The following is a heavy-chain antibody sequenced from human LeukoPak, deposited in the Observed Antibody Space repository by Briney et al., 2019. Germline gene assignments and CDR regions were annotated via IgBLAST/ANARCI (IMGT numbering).Heavy chain of an antibody. CDR3: ARLHMPDDAFDI. V-gene: IGHV5-51*01. CDR2: IYPGDSDT. J-gene: IGHJ3*02. Sequence: GESLKISCKGSGYSFGTFWIAWVRQMPGKGLEWMGIIYPGDSDTRYSPSFQGQVTISADKSISTAYLQWSSLKASDTAMYYCARLHMPDDAFDIWGEGTMVTVSS. CDR1: GYSFGTFW. D-gene: IGHD2-2*01.